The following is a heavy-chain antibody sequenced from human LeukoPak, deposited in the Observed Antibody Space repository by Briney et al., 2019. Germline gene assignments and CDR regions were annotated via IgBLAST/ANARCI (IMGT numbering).Heavy chain of an antibody. V-gene: IGHV3-48*01. J-gene: IGHJ4*02. CDR2: ISSSSSTI. CDR1: GFTFSSYS. D-gene: IGHD3-22*01. CDR3: ARVLHKRNYDSSDYYGY. Sequence: GGSLRLSCAASGFTFSSYSMNWVRQAPGKGLEWVSYISSSSSTIYYADSVRGRFTISRDNAKNSLYLQMNSLRAEDTAVYYCARVLHKRNYDSSDYYGYWGQGILVTVSS.